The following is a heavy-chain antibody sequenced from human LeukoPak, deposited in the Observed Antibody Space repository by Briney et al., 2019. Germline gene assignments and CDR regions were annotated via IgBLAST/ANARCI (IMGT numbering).Heavy chain of an antibody. J-gene: IGHJ4*02. CDR1: GGSISSCGYY. V-gene: IGHV4-31*03. Sequence: SQTLSLTCTVSGGSISSCGYYWSWIRQHPGKGLEWIGYIYYSGSTYYNPSLKSRVTISVDTSKNQFSLKLSSVTAADTAVYYCARQRGLVSYFDYWGQGTLVTVSS. CDR3: ARQRGLVSYFDY. D-gene: IGHD1-1*01. CDR2: IYYSGST.